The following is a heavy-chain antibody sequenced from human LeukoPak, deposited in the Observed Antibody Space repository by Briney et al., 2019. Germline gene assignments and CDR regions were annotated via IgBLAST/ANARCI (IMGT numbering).Heavy chain of an antibody. CDR2: IIPIFGTA. J-gene: IGHJ4*02. CDR3: ARDSEIFGVVTPTFDY. Sequence: GASVKVSCKASGYTFTSYAISWVRQAPGQGLEWMGRIIPIFGTASYAQKFQGRVTITTDESTSTAYMELSSLRSEDTAVYYCARDSEIFGVVTPTFDYWGQGTLVTVSS. D-gene: IGHD3-3*01. CDR1: GYTFTSYA. V-gene: IGHV1-69*05.